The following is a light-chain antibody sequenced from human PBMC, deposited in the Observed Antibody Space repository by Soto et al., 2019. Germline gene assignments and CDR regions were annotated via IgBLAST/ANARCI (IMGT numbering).Light chain of an antibody. Sequence: QSALTQPASVSGSPGQSITISCTGTSSDVGSYNLVSWYQQHPGKAPKLMIYEGSKRPSGVSNRFSGSKSGNTASLTISGLQAEDEADYYCCSYAGSSTFRHWVFGGGTKLTVL. CDR2: EGS. V-gene: IGLV2-23*03. J-gene: IGLJ3*02. CDR1: SSDVGSYNL. CDR3: CSYAGSSTFRHWV.